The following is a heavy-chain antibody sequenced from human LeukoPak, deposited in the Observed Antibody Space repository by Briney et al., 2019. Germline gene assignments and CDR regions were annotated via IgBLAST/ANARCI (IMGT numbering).Heavy chain of an antibody. CDR3: ARHGWYGGLPDC. D-gene: IGHD1-26*01. CDR1: GGSISSSSYY. CDR2: IYYSGST. Sequence: PSETLSLTCTVSGGSISSSSYYWGWIRQPPGKGLEWIGSIYYSGSTYYNPSLKSRVTISVDTSKNQFSLKLSSVIAADTAVYYCARHGWYGGLPDCWGQGTLVTVSS. V-gene: IGHV4-39*01. J-gene: IGHJ4*02.